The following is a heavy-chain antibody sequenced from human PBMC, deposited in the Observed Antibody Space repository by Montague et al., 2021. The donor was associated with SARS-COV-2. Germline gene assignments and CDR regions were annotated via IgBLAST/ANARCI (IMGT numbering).Heavy chain of an antibody. V-gene: IGHV4-39*01. Sequence: SETLSLTCTVSGGSISSRSYYWGWNRQPPGKGLEWIGSIYYSGSTYYNPSLKSRVTISVDTSKNQFSLKLSSVTAADTAVYYCARLYDSSSYYYGMDVWGQGTTVTVSS. CDR1: GGSISSRSYY. D-gene: IGHD5/OR15-5a*01. J-gene: IGHJ6*02. CDR2: IYYSGST. CDR3: ARLYDSSSYYYGMDV.